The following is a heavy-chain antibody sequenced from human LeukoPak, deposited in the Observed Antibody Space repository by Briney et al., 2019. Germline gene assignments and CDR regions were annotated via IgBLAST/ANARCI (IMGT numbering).Heavy chain of an antibody. Sequence: PGGSLRLSCAASGFTFSSYAMSWVRQAPGKGLEWVSAISGSGGSTYYADSVKGRFTISRDNSKNTLYLQMNSLRAEDTAVYYCATRSGYYYEFDYWGQGTLVTVSS. V-gene: IGHV3-23*01. CDR2: ISGSGGST. CDR3: ATRSGYYYEFDY. D-gene: IGHD3-22*01. J-gene: IGHJ4*02. CDR1: GFTFSSYA.